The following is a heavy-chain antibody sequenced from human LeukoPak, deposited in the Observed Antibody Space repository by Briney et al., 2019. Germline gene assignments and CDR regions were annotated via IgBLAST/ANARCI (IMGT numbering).Heavy chain of an antibody. CDR2: IIPILGIP. V-gene: IGHV1-69*04. CDR3: ARVSYYDSSGYPVYFHH. Sequence: GASVTVSCKASGGTFSSYAINWVRQAPGQGLEWMGRIIPILGIPNYAQKLQGRVTITEDRSTSTAYIELSSLRSEDAAVYYCARVSYYDSSGYPVYFHHWGQGTLVTVSS. CDR1: GGTFSSYA. J-gene: IGHJ1*01. D-gene: IGHD3-22*01.